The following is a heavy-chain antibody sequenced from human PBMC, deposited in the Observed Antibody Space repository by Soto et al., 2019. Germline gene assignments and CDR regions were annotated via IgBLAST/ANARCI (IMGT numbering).Heavy chain of an antibody. V-gene: IGHV4-59*01. CDR1: GGSISSYY. CDR3: ARADYSSSQVDY. D-gene: IGHD6-6*01. CDR2: IYYSGST. J-gene: IGHJ4*02. Sequence: SETLSLTCTVSGGSISSYYWSWIRQPPGKGLEWIGYIYYSGSTNYNPSLKSRVTISVDTSKNQFSLKLSSVTAADTAVYYCARADYSSSQVDYWGQGTLVTVSS.